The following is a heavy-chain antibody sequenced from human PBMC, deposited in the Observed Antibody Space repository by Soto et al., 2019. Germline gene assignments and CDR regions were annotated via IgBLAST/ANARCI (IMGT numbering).Heavy chain of an antibody. CDR1: GLIFSSYA. J-gene: IGHJ6*02. D-gene: IGHD3-9*01. CDR2: ILPIFGTT. V-gene: IGHV1-69*06. CDR3: VRGANYDSSTGKGYYFPGMDV. Sequence: QVQLVQSGAEVKKPGSSVKVSCKASGLIFSSYAISWVLQAPGQGLEWVGGILPIFGTTNYAQRFKGRVTITADTSTTTTYLDLSSLRSEDTAVYFCVRGANYDSSTGKGYYFPGMDVWGQGTTVTVSS.